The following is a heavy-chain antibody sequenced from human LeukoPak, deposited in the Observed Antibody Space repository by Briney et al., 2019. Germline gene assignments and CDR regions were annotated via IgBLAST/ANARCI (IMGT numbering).Heavy chain of an antibody. D-gene: IGHD2-21*02. CDR3: AKDRQNCGGDCVSGPNFQH. Sequence: PGGSLRLSCAASGFTFSSYGMHWVRQAPGKGLEWVSAISGSGGSTYYADSVKGRFTISRGNSKNTLYLQMNSLRAEDTAVYYCAKDRQNCGGDCVSGPNFQHWGQGTLVTVSS. CDR2: ISGSGGST. J-gene: IGHJ1*01. CDR1: GFTFSSYG. V-gene: IGHV3-23*01.